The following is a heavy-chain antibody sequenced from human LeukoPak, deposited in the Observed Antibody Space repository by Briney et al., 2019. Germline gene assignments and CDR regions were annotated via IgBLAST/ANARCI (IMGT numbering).Heavy chain of an antibody. CDR3: VRDGGVSGYDLLDY. V-gene: IGHV3-7*01. D-gene: IGHD5-12*01. CDR2: INQDGSEE. CDR1: GFTFSNYW. Sequence: KTGGSLRLSCAASGFTFSNYWMTWVRQAPGKGLEWVAHINQDGSEEHYMDSAKARFTISRDNAKNSLSLQMNSLRAEDTAVYYCVRDGGVSGYDLLDYWGQGTLVTVSP. J-gene: IGHJ4*02.